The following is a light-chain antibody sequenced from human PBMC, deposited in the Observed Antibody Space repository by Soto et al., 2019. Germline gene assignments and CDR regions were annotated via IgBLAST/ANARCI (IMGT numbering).Light chain of an antibody. CDR2: DTS. J-gene: IGKJ1*01. Sequence: EIVLTQSPGTLSLSPGERATLSCRASQSVNSGYLAWYQHTPGQAPRLLIYDTSTRATGIPDRFSGSGSGTEFTLTISRLEPEDFALYYCQQYGSSPRTFGQGTEVEIK. V-gene: IGKV3-20*01. CDR3: QQYGSSPRT. CDR1: QSVNSGY.